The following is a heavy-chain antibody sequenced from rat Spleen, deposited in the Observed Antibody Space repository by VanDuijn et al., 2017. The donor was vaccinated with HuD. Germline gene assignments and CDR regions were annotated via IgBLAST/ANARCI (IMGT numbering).Heavy chain of an antibody. Sequence: EVQLVESGGGLVQPGRSLKLSCAASGFTFSNYYMAWVRQAPTKGLEWVAYISYEGSGTYYGDSVKGRFTISRDNPKSTLYLQMDSLRSEDTATYYCANAEFGVGWFASWGQGTLVTVSS. D-gene: IGHD4-3*01. CDR1: GFTFSNYY. J-gene: IGHJ3*01. V-gene: IGHV5-22*01. CDR3: ANAEFGVGWFAS. CDR2: ISYEGSGT.